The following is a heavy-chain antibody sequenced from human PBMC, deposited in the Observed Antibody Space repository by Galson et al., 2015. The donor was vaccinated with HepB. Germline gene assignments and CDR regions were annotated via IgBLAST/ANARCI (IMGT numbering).Heavy chain of an antibody. V-gene: IGHV3-74*01. CDR1: GFTFSSYW. CDR3: ARGTRRDGYNYGY. D-gene: IGHD5-24*01. J-gene: IGHJ4*02. Sequence: SLRLSCAASGFTFSSYWMHWVRQAPGKGLVWVSRINSDGSSTSYADSVKGRFTISRDNAKNTLYLQMNSLRAEDTAVYYCARGTRRDGYNYGYWGQGTLVTVSS. CDR2: INSDGSST.